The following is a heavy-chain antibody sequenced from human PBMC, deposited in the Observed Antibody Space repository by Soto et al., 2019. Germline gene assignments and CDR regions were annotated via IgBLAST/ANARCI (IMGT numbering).Heavy chain of an antibody. V-gene: IGHV2-5*02. J-gene: IGHJ5*02. Sequence: SGPTLVNPTQTLTLTCTFSGFSLSTSGVGVGWIRQPPGKALEWLALIYWDDDKRYSPSLKSRLTITKDTSKNQVVLTMTNMDPVDTATYYCAHRPGDYYDFWSQYDRFAPWGQGSLVTVSS. CDR1: GFSLSTSGVG. CDR2: IYWDDDK. CDR3: AHRPGDYYDFWSQYDRFAP. D-gene: IGHD3-3*01.